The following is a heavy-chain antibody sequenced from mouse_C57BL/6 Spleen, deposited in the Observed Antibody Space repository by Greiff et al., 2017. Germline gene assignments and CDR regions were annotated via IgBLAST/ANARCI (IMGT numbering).Heavy chain of an antibody. J-gene: IGHJ4*01. Sequence: QVQLQQPGAELVKPGASVKLSCKASGYTFTSYWMHWVKQRPGQGLEWIGMIHPNSGSTNYNEKFKSKATLTVDKSSSTAYMQLSSLTSEDSAVYYGARFGDFYAMDYWGQGTSVTVSS. CDR1: GYTFTSYW. D-gene: IGHD1-1*02. CDR2: IHPNSGST. CDR3: ARFGDFYAMDY. V-gene: IGHV1-64*01.